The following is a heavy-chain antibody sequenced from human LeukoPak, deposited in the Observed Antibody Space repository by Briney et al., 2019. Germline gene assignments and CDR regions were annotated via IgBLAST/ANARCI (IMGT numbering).Heavy chain of an antibody. D-gene: IGHD2-15*01. CDR1: GFTFSSYA. V-gene: IGHV3-30-3*01. J-gene: IGHJ4*02. CDR3: ARDVRMVALDY. Sequence: GRSLRLSCAASGFTFSSYAMHWVRQAPGKGLEWVAVISYDGSNKYYADSVKGRFTISRDNSKNTLYLQMNSLRAEDTALYYCARDVRMVALDYWGQGTSVTVSS. CDR2: ISYDGSNK.